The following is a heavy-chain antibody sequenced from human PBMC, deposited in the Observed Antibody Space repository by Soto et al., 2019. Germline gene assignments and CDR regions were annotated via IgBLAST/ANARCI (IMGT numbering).Heavy chain of an antibody. D-gene: IGHD6-13*01. V-gene: IGHV4-31*03. CDR1: GGSISSGGYY. Sequence: QVQLQESGPGLVKPSQTLSLTCTVSGGSISSGGYYWSWIRQHPGKGLEWIGYIYYSGSTYYNPSLTSRVTISVDTSKNQFSLKLSSVTAADTAVYYCARDRTIAAAVVDGFDPWGQGTLVTVSS. CDR3: ARDRTIAAAVVDGFDP. CDR2: IYYSGST. J-gene: IGHJ5*02.